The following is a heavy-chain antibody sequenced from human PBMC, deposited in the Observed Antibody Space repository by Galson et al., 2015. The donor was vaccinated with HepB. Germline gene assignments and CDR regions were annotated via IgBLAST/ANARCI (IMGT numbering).Heavy chain of an antibody. D-gene: IGHD6-19*01. CDR2: ISWNSGSI. J-gene: IGHJ4*02. V-gene: IGHV3-9*01. CDR3: AKDNRRIAVAGTGFDY. CDR1: GFTFDDYA. Sequence: SLRLSCAASGFTFDDYAMHWVRQAPGKGLEWVSGISWNSGSIGYADSVKGRFTISRDNAKNSLYLQMNSLRAEDTALYYCAKDNRRIAVAGTGFDYWGQGTLVTVSS.